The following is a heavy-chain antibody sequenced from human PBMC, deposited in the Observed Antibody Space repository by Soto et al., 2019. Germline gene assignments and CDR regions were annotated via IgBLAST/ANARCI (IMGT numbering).Heavy chain of an antibody. CDR1: GGSVSNSGYY. V-gene: IGHV4-39*01. J-gene: IGHJ5*02. D-gene: IGHD3-10*01. CDR2: VSFSGSK. CDR3: AIGSTWQGSSSFDP. Sequence: SETLSLTCTVSGGSVSNSGYYWGWIRQPPGKRLEWIGSVSFSGSKYYNPSLRSRVTFSVDTSKTLISLKLRSVTAADTAVYYWAIGSTWQGSSSFDPWGKGTLVTV.